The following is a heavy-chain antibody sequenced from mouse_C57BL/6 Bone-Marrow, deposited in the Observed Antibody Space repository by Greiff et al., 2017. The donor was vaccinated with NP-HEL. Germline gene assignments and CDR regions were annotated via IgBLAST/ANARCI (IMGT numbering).Heavy chain of an antibody. V-gene: IGHV1-80*01. Sequence: QVHVKQSGAELVKPGASVKISCKASGYAFSSYWMNWVKQRPGKGLEWIGQIYPGDGDTNYNGKFKGKATLTADKSSSTAYMQLSSLTSEDSAVYFCAREGTTVYYFDYWGQGTTLTVSS. CDR3: AREGTTVYYFDY. D-gene: IGHD1-1*01. CDR2: IYPGDGDT. J-gene: IGHJ2*01. CDR1: GYAFSSYW.